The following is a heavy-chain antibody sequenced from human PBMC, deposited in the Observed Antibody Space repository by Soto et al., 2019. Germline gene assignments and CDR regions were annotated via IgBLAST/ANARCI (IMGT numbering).Heavy chain of an antibody. V-gene: IGHV1-69*01. J-gene: IGHJ6*02. CDR1: GGTFSNYA. Sequence: QVQLVQSGAEVKKPGSSVKVSCKASGGTFSNYAISWVRQAPGQGLEWMGGIIPISGTANYAQKFQGRVTITAVESTSAAYRELSSLRSEDTAVYYCARSQGSSTSLEIYYYYYYGMDVWGQGTRVTVSS. D-gene: IGHD2-2*01. CDR2: IIPISGTA. CDR3: ARSQGSSTSLEIYYYYYYGMDV.